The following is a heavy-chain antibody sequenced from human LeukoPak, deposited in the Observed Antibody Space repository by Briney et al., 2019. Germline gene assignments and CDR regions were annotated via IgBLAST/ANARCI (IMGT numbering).Heavy chain of an antibody. V-gene: IGHV3-23*01. CDR3: AKTYLVVPAAIHFDY. D-gene: IGHD2-2*02. Sequence: PGGSLRLSCAASGFTFSSYAMSWVRQAPGKGLEWVSAISGSGGSTYYADSVKGRFTISRDNSKNTLYLQMNGLRAEDTAVYYCAKTYLVVPAAIHFDYWGQGTLVTVSS. J-gene: IGHJ4*02. CDR1: GFTFSSYA. CDR2: ISGSGGST.